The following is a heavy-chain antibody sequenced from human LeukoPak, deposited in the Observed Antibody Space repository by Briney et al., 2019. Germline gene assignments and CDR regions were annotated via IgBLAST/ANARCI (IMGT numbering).Heavy chain of an antibody. Sequence: SETLSLTCTVSGGSISSSSYYWGWIRQPPGKGLEWIGSIYYSGSNYYNPSLKSRVTISVDTSKNQFSLKLSSVTAADTAVYYCARRYSSSWFNWFDPWGQGTLVTVSS. D-gene: IGHD6-13*01. V-gene: IGHV4-39*01. CDR3: ARRYSSSWFNWFDP. CDR1: GGSISSSSYY. CDR2: IYYSGSN. J-gene: IGHJ5*02.